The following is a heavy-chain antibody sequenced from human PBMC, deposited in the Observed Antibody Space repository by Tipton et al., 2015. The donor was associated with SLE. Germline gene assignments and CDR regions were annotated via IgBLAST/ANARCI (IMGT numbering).Heavy chain of an antibody. J-gene: IGHJ4*02. CDR1: GYTFTAYH. D-gene: IGHD4-17*01. Sequence: QVQLVQSGAEVRKPGASVKVSCKASGYTFTAYHMHWVRQAPGQGLEWMGRIDAYSGATISAQTFQGRVTMTGDAAVSTVYMELSSLRSDDTAIYYCARMGGDYVSSDYWGQGALVTVSS. CDR2: IDAYSGAT. CDR3: ARMGGDYVSSDY. V-gene: IGHV1-2*06.